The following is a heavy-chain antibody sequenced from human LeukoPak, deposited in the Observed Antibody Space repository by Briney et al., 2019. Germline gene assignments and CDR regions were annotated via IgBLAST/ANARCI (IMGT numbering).Heavy chain of an antibody. Sequence: GESLKISCKASGYNLVSYWIAWVRQMPGRGLEWMGVIYPGDSESRYNSSFQGQVTISVDKSINSAYLQWSSLKASDTAMYYCARHSDCGGDCPFDYWGQGTLVTVSS. V-gene: IGHV5-51*01. CDR2: IYPGDSES. CDR3: ARHSDCGGDCPFDY. CDR1: GYNLVSYW. D-gene: IGHD2-21*02. J-gene: IGHJ4*02.